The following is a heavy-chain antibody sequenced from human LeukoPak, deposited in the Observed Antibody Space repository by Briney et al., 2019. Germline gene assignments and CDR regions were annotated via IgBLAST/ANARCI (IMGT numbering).Heavy chain of an antibody. CDR3: ARHGEVTAIVYYFDY. CDR1: GGSISSSAYH. J-gene: IGHJ4*02. Sequence: SETLSLTCSVSGGSISSSAYHWGWIRQPPGKGLEWIATIYYSGSTYYNPSLRSRVTISVDTSKNQFSLKLSSVTAADTAVYYCARHGEVTAIVYYFDYWGQGTLVTVSS. V-gene: IGHV4-39*01. D-gene: IGHD2-21*02. CDR2: IYYSGST.